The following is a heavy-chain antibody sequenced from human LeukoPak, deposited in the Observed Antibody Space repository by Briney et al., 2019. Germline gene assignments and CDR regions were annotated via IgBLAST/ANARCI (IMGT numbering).Heavy chain of an antibody. CDR2: RYSSGSA. Sequence: SETLSLTCTVSGGSTSSYYWTWIRQSPGKRLEWIGYRYSSGSANYNPSLGSRVTISIDASKNQISLRLSSVTAADTAVYYCARGGGIGYNFYWGRGTLVTVSS. J-gene: IGHJ4*02. CDR3: ARGGGIGYNFY. V-gene: IGHV4-59*01. CDR1: GGSTSSYY. D-gene: IGHD5-24*01.